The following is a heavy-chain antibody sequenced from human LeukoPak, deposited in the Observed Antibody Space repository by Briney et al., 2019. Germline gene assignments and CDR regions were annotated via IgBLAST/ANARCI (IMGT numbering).Heavy chain of an antibody. CDR3: ARTMVRGVIVF. CDR2: INHSGST. J-gene: IGHJ4*02. D-gene: IGHD3-10*01. CDR1: GGSISSTIYY. Sequence: SETLSLTCTVSGGSISSTIYYCAWIRQPPGKGLEWVGEINHSGSTNYNPSLKSRVTISVDTSMNQFSLKLSSVTAADTAVYYCARTMVRGVIVFWGQGTLVTVSS. V-gene: IGHV4-39*07.